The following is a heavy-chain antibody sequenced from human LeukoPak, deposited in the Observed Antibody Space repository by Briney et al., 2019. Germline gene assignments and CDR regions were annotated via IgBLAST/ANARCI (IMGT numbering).Heavy chain of an antibody. CDR1: GFTFSSYA. CDR3: AKSPPYDYLWGSYRYYFDF. D-gene: IGHD3-16*02. J-gene: IGHJ4*02. Sequence: PSGGSLRLSCAASGFTFSSYAMSWVRQAPGKGLEWVSAISGSGGSTYYADSVKGRFTISRDNSKNTLYLQMNSLRAEDTAVYYCAKSPPYDYLWGSYRYYFDFWGQGTLVTVSS. CDR2: ISGSGGST. V-gene: IGHV3-23*01.